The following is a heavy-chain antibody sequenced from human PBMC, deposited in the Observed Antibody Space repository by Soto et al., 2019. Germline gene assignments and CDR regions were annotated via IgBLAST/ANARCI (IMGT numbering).Heavy chain of an antibody. CDR3: ARMTTGGMDV. V-gene: IGHV3-48*03. Sequence: GSLRLSCAASGFTFSIYEMNWVRQAPGKGLEWVSYISSSGSTIYYADSVKGRFTISRDNAKNSLYLQMNSLRAEDTAVYYCARMTTGGMDVWGQGTTVTVSS. CDR2: ISSSGSTI. D-gene: IGHD3-10*01. CDR1: GFTFSIYE. J-gene: IGHJ6*02.